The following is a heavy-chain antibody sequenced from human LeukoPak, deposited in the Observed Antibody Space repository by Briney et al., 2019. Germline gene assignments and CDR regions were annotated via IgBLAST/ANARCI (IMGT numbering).Heavy chain of an antibody. J-gene: IGHJ2*01. V-gene: IGHV4-30-2*01. CDR1: GGSISSGGHS. Sequence: SETLSLTCTVSGGSISSGGHSWSWIRQPPGKGLEWIGYIYHSGSGSTYYNPSLKSRVTISIDTSKNQFSLKLSSVTAADTAVYYCARGRFTRSYSYGQGYFDPWGRGTLVTVSS. D-gene: IGHD5-18*01. CDR3: ARGRFTRSYSYGQGYFDP. CDR2: IYHSGSGST.